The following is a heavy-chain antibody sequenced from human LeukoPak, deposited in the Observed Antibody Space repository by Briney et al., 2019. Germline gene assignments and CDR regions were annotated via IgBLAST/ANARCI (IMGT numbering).Heavy chain of an antibody. CDR2: INHSGST. CDR3: ARGPVPYYYGSWFDP. Sequence: SETLSLTCAVYGGSFSGYYWSWIRQPPGKGLEWIGKINHSGSTNYNPSLKSRVTISVDTSKNQFSLKLSSVTAADTAVYYCARGPVPYYYGSWFDPRGQGTLVTVSS. CDR1: GGSFSGYY. J-gene: IGHJ5*02. D-gene: IGHD3-10*01. V-gene: IGHV4-34*01.